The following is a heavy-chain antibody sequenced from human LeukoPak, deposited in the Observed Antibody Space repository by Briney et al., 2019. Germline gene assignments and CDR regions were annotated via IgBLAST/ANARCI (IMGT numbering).Heavy chain of an antibody. CDR2: IKSKTDGGTT. Sequence: PGGSLRLSCAASGFTFSNAWMNWGRQAPGKGLEWVGRIKSKTDGGTTDYAAPVKGRFIISRDDSKNTLYLQMNSLKTEDTAVYYCTTRHQLWSQGSDYWGQGTLVTVSS. V-gene: IGHV3-15*07. CDR3: TTRHQLWSQGSDY. D-gene: IGHD3-10*01. J-gene: IGHJ4*02. CDR1: GFTFSNAW.